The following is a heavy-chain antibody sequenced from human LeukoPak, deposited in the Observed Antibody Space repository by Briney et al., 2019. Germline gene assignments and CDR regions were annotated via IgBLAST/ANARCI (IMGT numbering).Heavy chain of an antibody. J-gene: IGHJ6*02. CDR1: GFTFTTYW. CDR3: ARSEYEYGYGHWGLDV. CDR2: VKGDGSHT. Sequence: PGGSLRLSCAASGFTFTTYWMHWVRRAPGKGLVWVSRVKGDGSHTNYAESVTGRFTISRDNAKNTVYLQMNSLRAEDTAVYYCARSEYEYGYGHWGLDVWGQGTTVTVSS. V-gene: IGHV3-74*01. D-gene: IGHD3-16*01.